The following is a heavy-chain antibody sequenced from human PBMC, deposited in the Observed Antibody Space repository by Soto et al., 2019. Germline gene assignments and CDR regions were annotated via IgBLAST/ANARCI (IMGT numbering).Heavy chain of an antibody. Sequence: GGSLRLSCAASGFTFSSYGMHWVRQAPGKGLEWVAVISYDGSNKYYADSVKGRFTISRDNSKNTLYLQMNSLRAEDTAVYYCAKDDYSNAFDYYYYMDVWGKGTTVTVSS. CDR2: ISYDGSNK. J-gene: IGHJ6*03. CDR1: GFTFSSYG. D-gene: IGHD4-4*01. V-gene: IGHV3-30*18. CDR3: AKDDYSNAFDYYYYMDV.